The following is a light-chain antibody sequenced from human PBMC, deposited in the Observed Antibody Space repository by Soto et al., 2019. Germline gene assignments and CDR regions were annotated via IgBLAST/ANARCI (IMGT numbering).Light chain of an antibody. CDR1: SSDVGGYNY. J-gene: IGLJ2*01. CDR2: EVS. Sequence: QSVLTQPASVSGSPGQSITISCTGTSSDVGGYNYVSWYQHHPGKAPKLMIYEVSSRPSGVSNRFFGSKSGNTASLTISGLQTEDEADYFCSSYRTKSSVVFGGGTKATVL. V-gene: IGLV2-14*01. CDR3: SSYRTKSSVV.